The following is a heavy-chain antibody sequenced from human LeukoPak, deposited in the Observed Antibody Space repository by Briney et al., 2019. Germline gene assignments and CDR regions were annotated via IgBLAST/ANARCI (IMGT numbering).Heavy chain of an antibody. CDR2: IYYSGST. CDR3: ARDPGGSYYDY. D-gene: IGHD1-26*01. CDR1: GGSISSGDYY. V-gene: IGHV4-30-4*01. Sequence: SQTPSLTCTVSGGSISSGDYYWSWIRQPPGKGLEWIGYIYYSGSTYYNPSLKSRVTISVDTSKNQFSLKLSSVTAADTAVYYCARDPGGSYYDYWGQGTLVTVSS. J-gene: IGHJ4*02.